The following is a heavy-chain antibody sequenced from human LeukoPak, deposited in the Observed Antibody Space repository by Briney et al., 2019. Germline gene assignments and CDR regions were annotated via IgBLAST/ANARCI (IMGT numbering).Heavy chain of an antibody. Sequence: SETLSLTCTVSGGSISSYYWSWIRQPPGKGLEWIGYIYYSGSTNYNPSLKSRVTISVDTSKNQFSLKLSSVTAADTAVYYCARVVGATIFFDYWGQGTQVTVSS. CDR1: GGSISSYY. CDR3: ARVVGATIFFDY. V-gene: IGHV4-59*01. D-gene: IGHD1-26*01. CDR2: IYYSGST. J-gene: IGHJ4*02.